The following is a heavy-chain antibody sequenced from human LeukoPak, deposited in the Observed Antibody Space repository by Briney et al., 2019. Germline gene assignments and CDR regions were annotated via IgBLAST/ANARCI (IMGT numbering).Heavy chain of an antibody. V-gene: IGHV3-23*01. CDR2: ISGGGGST. J-gene: IGHJ4*02. Sequence: GGSLRLSCVASGFTFSSYAMTWVRQAPGKGLEWVSTISGGGGSTYYADSVKGRFTISRDNSENTFYLRMTSLSAEDTAIYYCAKDEGYWGQGTLVTVSS. CDR3: AKDEGY. CDR1: GFTFSSYA.